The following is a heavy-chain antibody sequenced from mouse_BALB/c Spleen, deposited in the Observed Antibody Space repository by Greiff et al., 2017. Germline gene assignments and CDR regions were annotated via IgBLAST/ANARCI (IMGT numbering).Heavy chain of an antibody. CDR2: LSYSGST. CDR1: GDSITSGY. Sequence: DVQLQESGPSLVKPSQTLSLTCSVTGDSITSGYWNWFRKFPGNKLEYMGYLSYSGSTYYNQSLKSRIPITRGTSKNQYYLRLNSVTTEDPATYYCGRYGYDGQFDDWGQGTTLTVSS. D-gene: IGHD2-14*01. V-gene: IGHV3-8*02. CDR3: GRYGYDGQFDD. J-gene: IGHJ2*01.